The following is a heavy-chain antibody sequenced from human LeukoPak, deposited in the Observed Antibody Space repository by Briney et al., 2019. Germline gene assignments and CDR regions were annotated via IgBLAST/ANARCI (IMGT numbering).Heavy chain of an antibody. D-gene: IGHD2-2*01. CDR2: IKEDGSEK. CDR3: ARGRRDTQYQVFDY. CDR1: GFTFSNYW. J-gene: IGHJ4*02. Sequence: PGGSLRLSCVASGFTFSNYWMNWVRQAPGKGLEWVANIKEDGSEKYYVDSVKSRFTISRDNAKNSLYLQMSSLRDEDTAVYYCARGRRDTQYQVFDYWGQGTLVTVSS. V-gene: IGHV3-7*01.